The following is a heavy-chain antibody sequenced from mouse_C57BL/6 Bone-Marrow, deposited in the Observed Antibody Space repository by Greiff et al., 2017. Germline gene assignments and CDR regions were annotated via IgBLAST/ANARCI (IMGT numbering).Heavy chain of an antibody. Sequence: VQLVESGPGLVAPSQSLSITCTVSGFSLTSYGVDWVRQPPGKGLEWLGVIWGGGSTNYNSALMSRLSISKDNSKSQVFLKMNSLQTEDTAMYYCAKHSITTVVRHWYFDVWGTGTTVTVSS. CDR3: AKHSITTVVRHWYFDV. CDR2: IWGGGST. D-gene: IGHD1-1*01. J-gene: IGHJ1*03. CDR1: GFSLTSYG. V-gene: IGHV2-9*01.